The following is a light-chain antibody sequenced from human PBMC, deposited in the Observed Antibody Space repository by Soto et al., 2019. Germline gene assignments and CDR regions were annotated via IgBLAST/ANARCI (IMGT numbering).Light chain of an antibody. CDR1: QSVSSN. Sequence: EIVLTQSPGTLSLSPVSRGSLSCTDSQSVSSNLAWYQQKPGQAPRLLIYGASTRATGIPARFSGSGSGTEFTLTISSLQSEDFAVYYCQQYNNWPPVTFGQGTKVDIK. CDR3: QQYNNWPPVT. J-gene: IGKJ1*01. V-gene: IGKV3-15*01. CDR2: GAS.